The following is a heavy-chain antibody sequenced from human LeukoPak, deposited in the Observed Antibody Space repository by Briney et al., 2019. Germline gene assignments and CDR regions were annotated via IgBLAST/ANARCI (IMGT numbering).Heavy chain of an antibody. J-gene: IGHJ4*02. CDR1: GFTISNYW. CDR2: IKQDGSAE. Sequence: GGSLRLSCAVSGFTISNYWMSWVRQAPGKGLEWVATIKQDGSAEFYVDSVKGRFTISRDSAKNSLYLQMNSLRDDDTAVYYCARDLFDYWGPGTLVTVSS. V-gene: IGHV3-7*01. CDR3: ARDLFDY.